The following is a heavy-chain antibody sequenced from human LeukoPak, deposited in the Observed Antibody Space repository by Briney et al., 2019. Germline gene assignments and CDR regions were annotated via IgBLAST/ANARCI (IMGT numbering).Heavy chain of an antibody. CDR2: VYTSGST. CDR3: ARDTTLLWFGKFDP. J-gene: IGHJ5*02. D-gene: IGHD3-10*01. Sequence: SETLSLTCTVSGGSMSTHYWSWIRQPAAKGLEWIGRVYTSGSTNYNPSLQSRITMSVDTSKNQFSLKLSSVTAADTAVYYCARDTTLLWFGKFDPWGQGTLVTVSS. V-gene: IGHV4-4*07. CDR1: GGSMSTHY.